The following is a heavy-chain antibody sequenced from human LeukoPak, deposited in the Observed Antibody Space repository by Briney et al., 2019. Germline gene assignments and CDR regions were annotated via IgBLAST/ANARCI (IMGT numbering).Heavy chain of an antibody. V-gene: IGHV3-53*04. CDR3: ARDHGSAFGHYYYYGMDV. D-gene: IGHD3-10*01. CDR1: GFTFSSYG. CDR2: IYSGGST. J-gene: IGHJ6*02. Sequence: GGSLRLSCAASGFTFSSYGMHWVRQAPGKGLEWVSVIYSGGSTYYADSVKGRFTISRHNSKNTLYLQMNSLRAEDTAVYYCARDHGSAFGHYYYYGMDVWGQGTTVTVSS.